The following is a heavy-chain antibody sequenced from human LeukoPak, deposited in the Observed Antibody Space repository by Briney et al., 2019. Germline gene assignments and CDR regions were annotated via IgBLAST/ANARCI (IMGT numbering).Heavy chain of an antibody. D-gene: IGHD2-8*01. CDR1: GGSFSGYY. J-gene: IGHJ4*02. CDR2: INHSGST. Sequence: PSETLSLTCAVYGGSFSGYYWSWIRQPPGKGLEWIGEINHSGSTNYNPSLKSRVTISADTSKNQFSLKLSSVTAADTAVCYCARKGVYLNDWGQGTLVTVSS. CDR3: ARKGVYLND. V-gene: IGHV4-34*01.